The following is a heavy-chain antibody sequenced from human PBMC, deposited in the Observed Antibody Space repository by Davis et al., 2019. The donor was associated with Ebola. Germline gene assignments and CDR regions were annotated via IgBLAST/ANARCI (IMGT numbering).Heavy chain of an antibody. J-gene: IGHJ6*02. V-gene: IGHV3-30-3*01. CDR2: ISYDGSNK. CDR1: GFTFSSYA. D-gene: IGHD2-2*01. Sequence: GESLKISCAASGFTFSSYAMHWVRQAPGKGLEWVAVISYDGSNKYYADSVKGRFTISRDNSKNTLYLQMNSRRGEDTAVYYCARDRRYCSSTSCNHYYYYYGMDVWGQGTTVTVSS. CDR3: ARDRRYCSSTSCNHYYYYYGMDV.